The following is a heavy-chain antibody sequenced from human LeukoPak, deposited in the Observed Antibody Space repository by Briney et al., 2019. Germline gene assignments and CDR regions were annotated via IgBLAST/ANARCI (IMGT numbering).Heavy chain of an antibody. J-gene: IGHJ6*02. CDR3: AREGGSGWDYYGMDV. V-gene: IGHV1-2*04. CDR2: INPNSGGT. Sequence: GASVKVSCKASGYTFTGYYMHWVRQAPGQGLEWMGRINPNSGGTNYAQKFQGWVTMTRDTSISTAYMELSRLRSDDTAACYCAREGGSGWDYYGMDVWGQGTTVTVSS. D-gene: IGHD6-19*01. CDR1: GYTFTGYY.